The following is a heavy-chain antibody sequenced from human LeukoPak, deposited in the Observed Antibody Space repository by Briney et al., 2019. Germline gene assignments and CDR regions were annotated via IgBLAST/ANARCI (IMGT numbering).Heavy chain of an antibody. CDR2: IINSGGTT. CDR1: GFTFSIHG. J-gene: IGHJ6*02. D-gene: IGHD3-10*01. CDR3: ARVGRGVYGMDV. V-gene: IGHV3-48*02. Sequence: PGGSLRLSCAASGFTFSIHGMNWVRQAPGKGLEWVSYIINSGGTTYYTDSVQGRFTISRDNARNSVYLQMNSLRDEDTAVYYCARVGRGVYGMDVWGQGTTVTVSS.